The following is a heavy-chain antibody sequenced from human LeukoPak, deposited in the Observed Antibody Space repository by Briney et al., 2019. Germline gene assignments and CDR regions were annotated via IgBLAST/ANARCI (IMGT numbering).Heavy chain of an antibody. V-gene: IGHV4-59*08. CDR2: IYYTGST. D-gene: IGHD6-19*01. CDR3: ARLSTTSGWYSWFDP. J-gene: IGHJ5*02. Sequence: KPSETLSLTCAVSGGSISNYYWSRIRQPPGKGLECIGYIYYTGSTTYNPSLKSRVTISVDSSKNQFSLRLSSVTAADTAVYYCARLSTTSGWYSWFDPWGQGTLVTVSS. CDR1: GGSISNYY.